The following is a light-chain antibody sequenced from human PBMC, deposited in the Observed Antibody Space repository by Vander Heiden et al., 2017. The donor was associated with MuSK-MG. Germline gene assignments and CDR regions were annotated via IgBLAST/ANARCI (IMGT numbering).Light chain of an antibody. CDR2: GAS. J-gene: IGKJ1*01. CDR3: QQDDNWPWT. V-gene: IGKV3-15*01. CDR1: QTVKNN. Sequence: EIVMTQSPATLSVSPGERATLSCRASQTVKNNLAWYQQKPGQTPRLLIYGASTRATGIPAGFSGSGSGTEFTLTISSLQSEDFAVYYCQQDDNWPWTFGQGTKVEIK.